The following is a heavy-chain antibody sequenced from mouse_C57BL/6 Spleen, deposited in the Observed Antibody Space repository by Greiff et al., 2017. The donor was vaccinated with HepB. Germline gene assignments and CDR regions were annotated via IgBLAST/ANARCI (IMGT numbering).Heavy chain of an antibody. D-gene: IGHD2-2*01. CDR2: ISSGGSYT. Sequence: EVQLVESGGDLVKPGGSLKLSCAASGFTFSSYGMSWVRQTPDKRLEWVATISSGGSYTYYPDSVKGRFTISRDTAKNTLYLQMSSLKSEDTAMYYCARHSTMVTTEAWFAYWGQGTLVTVSA. J-gene: IGHJ3*01. CDR3: ARHSTMVTTEAWFAY. V-gene: IGHV5-6*01. CDR1: GFTFSSYG.